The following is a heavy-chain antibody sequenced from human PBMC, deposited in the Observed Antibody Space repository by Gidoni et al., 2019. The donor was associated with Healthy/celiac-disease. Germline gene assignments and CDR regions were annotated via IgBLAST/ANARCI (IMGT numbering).Heavy chain of an antibody. CDR2: FDPEDGET. CDR3: ATVRRWIVGTNDAFDI. V-gene: IGHV1-24*01. CDR1: GSALTELY. Sequence: QVQLVQSGAEVKKPRDSVKVSCQVSGSALTELYMHWVRQAPGKGLEWMGGFDPEDGETIYEQKFQGRVTMTEDTSTDTAYMELSSLRSEDTAVYYCATVRRWIVGTNDAFDIWGQGTMVTVSS. D-gene: IGHD3-22*01. J-gene: IGHJ3*02.